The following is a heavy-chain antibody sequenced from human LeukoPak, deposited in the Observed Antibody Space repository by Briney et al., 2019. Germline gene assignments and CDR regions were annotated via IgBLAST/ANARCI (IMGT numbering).Heavy chain of an antibody. D-gene: IGHD2-15*01. CDR2: IYHSGST. Sequence: PSETLSLTCTVSGYSISSGYYWGWIRQPPGKGLEWIGSIYHSGSTYYNPSLKSRVTISVDTSKNQFSLKLSSVTAADTAVYYCARGLGYCSGGSCYPLDYWGQGTLVTVSS. V-gene: IGHV4-38-2*02. J-gene: IGHJ4*02. CDR3: ARGLGYCSGGSCYPLDY. CDR1: GYSISSGYY.